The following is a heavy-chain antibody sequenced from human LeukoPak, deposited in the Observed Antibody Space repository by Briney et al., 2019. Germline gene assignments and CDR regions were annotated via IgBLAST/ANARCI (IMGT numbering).Heavy chain of an antibody. CDR3: ARAIGHLWSIYYYSYMDV. J-gene: IGHJ6*03. CDR1: GFTFSRYW. V-gene: IGHV3-7*01. CDR2: IKQDGRDK. D-gene: IGHD5-18*01. Sequence: GGSLRLSCAASGFTFSRYWMNWVRQAPGKGLEWVANIKQDGRDKYYVDSVKGRFTISRDNAKDSLYLQMNSLRAEDTSVYYCARAIGHLWSIYYYSYMDVWGEGTTVTVSS.